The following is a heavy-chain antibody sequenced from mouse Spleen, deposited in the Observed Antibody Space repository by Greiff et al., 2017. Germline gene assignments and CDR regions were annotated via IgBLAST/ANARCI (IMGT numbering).Heavy chain of an antibody. D-gene: IGHD2-13*01. CDR2: ISNLAYSI. CDR3: ARQGSDLYAMDY. Sequence: EVKLVESGGGLVKPGGSLKLSCAASGFTFSDYGMAWVRQAPGKGPEWVAFISNLAYSIYYADTVTGRFTISRENAKNTLYLEMSSLRSEDTAMYYCARQGSDLYAMDYWGQGTSVTVSS. V-gene: IGHV5-15*04. CDR1: GFTFSDYG. J-gene: IGHJ4*01.